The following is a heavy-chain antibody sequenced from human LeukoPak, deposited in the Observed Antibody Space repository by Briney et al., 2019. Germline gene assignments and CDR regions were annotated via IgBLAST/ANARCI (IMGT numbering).Heavy chain of an antibody. D-gene: IGHD3-22*01. J-gene: IGHJ4*02. V-gene: IGHV1-69*06. CDR3: ATHYYDSSGYYCPWDY. Sequence: GASVKVSCKASGGTFSSYAISWVRQAPGQGLEWMGRIIPIFGTANYAQKFQGRVTITADKSTSTAYMELSSLRSEDTAVYYCATHYYDSSGYYCPWDYWGQGTLVTVSS. CDR1: GGTFSSYA. CDR2: IIPIFGTA.